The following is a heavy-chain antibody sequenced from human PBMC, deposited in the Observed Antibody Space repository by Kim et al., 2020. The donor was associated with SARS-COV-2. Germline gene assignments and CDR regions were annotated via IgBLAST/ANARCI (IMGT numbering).Heavy chain of an antibody. CDR1: GFTLTNAY. D-gene: IGHD3-16*01. CDR2: IKSKTDGGTA. Sequence: GGSLRLSCAASGFTLTNAYMSWVRQAPGKGLEWVGLIKSKTDGGTAHYAAPVKGRFTISRDDSKNTLYLQMKSLKAEDTAVYYCQSFVSASYGVDVWGQGTTVTVSS. CDR3: QSFVSASYGVDV. V-gene: IGHV3-15*01. J-gene: IGHJ6*02.